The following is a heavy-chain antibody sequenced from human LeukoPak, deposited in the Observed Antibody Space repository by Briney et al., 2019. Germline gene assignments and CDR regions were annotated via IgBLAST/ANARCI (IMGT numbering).Heavy chain of an antibody. J-gene: IGHJ4*02. CDR1: GGSISSGGYY. D-gene: IGHD6-19*01. V-gene: IGHV4-31*03. CDR2: IYNSGST. CDR3: ARSPRQMADLDY. Sequence: SQTLSLTCTVSGGSISSGGYYWRWIRQHPGKGLEWIGYIYNSGSTYYNPSLDSRLTISVDTSKNQFSLKLSSVTAADTAVYYCARSPRQMADLDYWGQGTLVTVFS.